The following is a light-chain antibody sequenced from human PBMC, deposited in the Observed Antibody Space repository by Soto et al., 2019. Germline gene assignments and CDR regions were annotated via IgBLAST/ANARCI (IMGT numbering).Light chain of an antibody. V-gene: IGLV2-8*01. CDR3: SSYAGSNNLV. CDR2: EVS. CDR1: SSDVGGYNY. J-gene: IGLJ3*02. Sequence: QSALTQPPSASGSPGQSVTISCTGTSSDVGGYNYVSWYHQHPGKAPKLMIYEVSQRPSGVPDRFSGSKSGNTASLTVSGLQAEDEADYYCSSYAGSNNLVFGGGTQLTVL.